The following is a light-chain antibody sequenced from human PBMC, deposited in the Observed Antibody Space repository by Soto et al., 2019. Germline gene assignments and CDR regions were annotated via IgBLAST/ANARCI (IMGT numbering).Light chain of an antibody. CDR3: QHDNSEA. J-gene: IGKJ1*01. CDR2: KAS. V-gene: IGKV1-5*03. Sequence: DIQMSHSPSTLSGSVGDRVTITCRASQTISSWLAWYQQKPGKAPKLLIYKASTLKSGVPSRFSGSGSGTEFTLTISSLQPDNFATYYCQHDNSEAFGQGAKV. CDR1: QTISSW.